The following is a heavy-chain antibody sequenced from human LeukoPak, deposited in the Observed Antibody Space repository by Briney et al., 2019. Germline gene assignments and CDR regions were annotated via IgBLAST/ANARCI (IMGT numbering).Heavy chain of an antibody. CDR3: ARVQEMATTNYDY. Sequence: KPSETLSLTCAVHGGSFSGYYWGWIRQPPGKGLEWIGEINHSGSTNYNPSLKSRVTISVDTSKNQFSLKLSSVTAADTAVYYCARVQEMATTNYDYWGQGTLVTVSS. V-gene: IGHV4-34*01. J-gene: IGHJ4*02. D-gene: IGHD5-24*01. CDR1: GGSFSGYY. CDR2: INHSGST.